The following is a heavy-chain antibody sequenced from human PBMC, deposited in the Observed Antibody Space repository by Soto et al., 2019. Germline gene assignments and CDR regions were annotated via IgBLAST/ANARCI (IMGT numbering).Heavy chain of an antibody. CDR1: GFTFRTLC. CDR3: ARDDPGLGMDY. CDR2: INSDGSDS. Sequence: AGSLILLCAASGFTFRTLCMHLVRQAPGKGLVWVSHINSDGSDSTHADSVKGRFTISRDNAKNTPYLQMNSLRAEDTAVHFCARDDPGLGMDYWCLGPLVT. J-gene: IGHJ4*02. V-gene: IGHV3-74*01. D-gene: IGHD1-26*01.